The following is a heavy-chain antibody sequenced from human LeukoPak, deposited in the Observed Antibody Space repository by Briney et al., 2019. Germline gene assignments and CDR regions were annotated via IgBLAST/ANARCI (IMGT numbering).Heavy chain of an antibody. Sequence: SETLSLTCTVSGGSISSGGYYWSWIRQPPGKGLEWIGYIYHGGSTYYNPSLKSRVTISVDTSKNQFSLKLSSVTAADTAVYYCARRLRYRLRDNWFDPWGQGTLVTVSS. CDR2: IYHGGST. D-gene: IGHD1-1*01. CDR3: ARRLRYRLRDNWFDP. CDR1: GGSISSGGYY. V-gene: IGHV4-30-2*01. J-gene: IGHJ5*02.